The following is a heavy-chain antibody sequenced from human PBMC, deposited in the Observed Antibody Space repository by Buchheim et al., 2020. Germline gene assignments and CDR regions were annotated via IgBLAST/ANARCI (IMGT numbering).Heavy chain of an antibody. V-gene: IGHV1-69*06. J-gene: IGHJ4*02. CDR1: GGALSGYG. CDR3: ARIYCSSSSCAGYFDS. CDR2: IIPMSETS. D-gene: IGHD6-13*01. Sequence: QVHLVQSGPEVKKSGSSVKVSCKASGGALSGYGFSWVRQAPGQGLEWMGGIIPMSETSTYAERFQGRVTIIADKSTNTVYMELGNLRSEDTAVYFCARIYCSSSSCAGYFDSWGQGT.